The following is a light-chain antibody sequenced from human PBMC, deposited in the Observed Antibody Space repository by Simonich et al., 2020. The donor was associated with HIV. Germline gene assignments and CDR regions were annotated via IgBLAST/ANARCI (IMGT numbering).Light chain of an antibody. CDR1: SSDFAAYNY. V-gene: IGLV2-14*03. Sequence: QSALTQPASVSGSPGQSITISCTGTSSDFAAYNYVSWYQQHPGKAPKLMIYDVSNRPSGVSNRFSGSKSGNTASLTISGLQAEDEADYYCSSYTSSSTVVFGGGTKLTVL. CDR3: SSYTSSSTVV. J-gene: IGLJ2*01. CDR2: DVS.